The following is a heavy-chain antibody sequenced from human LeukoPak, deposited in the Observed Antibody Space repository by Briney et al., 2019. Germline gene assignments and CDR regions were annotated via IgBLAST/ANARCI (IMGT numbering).Heavy chain of an antibody. CDR2: INSKGDNI. J-gene: IGHJ4*02. CDR1: GFTFSDHF. V-gene: IGHV3-11*04. Sequence: PGGSLRLSCVGSGFTFSDHFMSWIRQVPGKEPEWLSYINSKGDNILYRDSVKGRFTISRDNAENSLHLQMNSLKAEDTAVYYCATSRVFDYWGQGALVIVSS. CDR3: ATSRVFDY.